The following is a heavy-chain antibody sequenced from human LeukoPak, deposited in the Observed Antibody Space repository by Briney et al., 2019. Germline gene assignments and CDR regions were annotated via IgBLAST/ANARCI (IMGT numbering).Heavy chain of an antibody. CDR2: ISSDAST. CDR3: GIDSCGNLDVFDI. D-gene: IGHD3-22*01. CDR1: GSTASSNF. J-gene: IGHJ3*02. V-gene: IGHV3-53*05. Sequence: GASLIPSSAAAGSTASSNFMSWVRQAGGERLGLGSVISSDASTYYAHSVQGRVTISSDNSITTPYLQMSSLKAEDTAMYYCGIDSCGNLDVFDIWGQRTMVSVSS.